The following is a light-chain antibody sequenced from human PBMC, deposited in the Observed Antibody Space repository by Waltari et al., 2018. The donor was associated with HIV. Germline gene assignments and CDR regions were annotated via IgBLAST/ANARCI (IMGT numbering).Light chain of an antibody. CDR2: KDT. CDR1: ALPNPY. V-gene: IGLV3-25*03. J-gene: IGLJ2*01. CDR3: QSADSSGIYEI. Sequence: SYELTPPPSISVSHGQTARITCSGTALPNPYAYWYQQKPGQPPVFLIYKDTERPSGIPERFSGSNSGTIATLTISGVQAEDEAAYYCQSADSSGIYEIFGGGTKVIVL.